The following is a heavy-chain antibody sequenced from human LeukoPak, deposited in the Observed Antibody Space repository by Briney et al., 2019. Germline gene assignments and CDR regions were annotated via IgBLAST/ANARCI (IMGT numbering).Heavy chain of an antibody. J-gene: IGHJ5*02. CDR2: INHSGST. CDR3: ARQGRRGWFDP. V-gene: IGHV4-34*01. Sequence: GSLRLSCAASGFIFSTYWMSWIRQPPGKGLEWIGEINHSGSTNYNPSLKSRVTISVDTSKNQFSLKLSSVTAADTAVYYCARQGRRGWFDPWGQGTLVTVSS. CDR1: GFIFSTYW.